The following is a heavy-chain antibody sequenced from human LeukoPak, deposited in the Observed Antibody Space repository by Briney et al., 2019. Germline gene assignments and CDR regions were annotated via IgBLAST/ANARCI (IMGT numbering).Heavy chain of an antibody. Sequence: ASVKVSCKASGYTFSDFYIHWVRQAPGQGLEYVGWITPKSGDTYSPQRFQGRVTMTRDASISTAYMELSSLRSDDTAVYLCARVRLADERAWAYWGQGTLVTVSS. D-gene: IGHD3-3*02. CDR3: ARVRLADERAWAY. CDR1: GYTFSDFY. J-gene: IGHJ4*02. CDR2: ITPKSGDT. V-gene: IGHV1-2*02.